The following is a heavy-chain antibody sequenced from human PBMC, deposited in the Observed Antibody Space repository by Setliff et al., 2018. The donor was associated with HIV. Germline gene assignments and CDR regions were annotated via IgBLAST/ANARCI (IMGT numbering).Heavy chain of an antibody. CDR3: ARGIAVAGPYFDY. J-gene: IGHJ4*02. D-gene: IGHD6-19*01. Sequence: SETLSLTCTVSGPSINIHYWSWIRQSPGKGFEWIGYIYYSGSSKNTPSLKSRVTISVDTPKNEFSLKLSSMTAADTAVYYCARGIAVAGPYFDYWGQGTLVTVSS. CDR1: GPSINIHY. V-gene: IGHV4-59*11. CDR2: IYYSGSS.